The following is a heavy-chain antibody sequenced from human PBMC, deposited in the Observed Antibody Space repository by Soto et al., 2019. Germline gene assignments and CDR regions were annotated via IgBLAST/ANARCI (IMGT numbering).Heavy chain of an antibody. CDR2: ISASGAET. V-gene: IGHV3-23*01. CDR1: GLTFSTYT. Sequence: GGSLRLSCAASGLTFSTYTMTWVRQAPGKGLEWVSGISASGAETYYADSVRGRFTISRDNSKNTLYLQMNRLRADDTAVYYCANRPRYYNMDVWGQGTTVTVSS. CDR3: ANRPRYYNMDV. J-gene: IGHJ6*02.